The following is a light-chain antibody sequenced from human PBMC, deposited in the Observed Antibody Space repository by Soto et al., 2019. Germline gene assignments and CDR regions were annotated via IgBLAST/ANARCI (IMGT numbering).Light chain of an antibody. CDR3: QPSNNWSLT. CDR1: QSISSRY. CDR2: GAS. J-gene: IGKJ4*01. V-gene: IGKV3-20*01. Sequence: EGVLTQSPGTLSLSPGERATLSGRASQSISSRYLAWYQQKPGQAPRLLIYGASIRATGIPDRFSGSGSGTEFTLTINSLQPEDFAIYYCQPSNNWSLTFGGGTKVEVK.